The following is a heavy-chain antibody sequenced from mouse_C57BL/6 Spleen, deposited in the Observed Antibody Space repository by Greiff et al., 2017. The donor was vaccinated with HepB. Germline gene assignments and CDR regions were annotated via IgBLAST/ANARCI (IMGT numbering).Heavy chain of an antibody. D-gene: IGHD1-1*01. CDR3: ARGGYYDGSSSYAMDY. Sequence: EVHLVESGGGLVKPGGSLKLSCAASGFTFSSYAMSWVRQTPEKGLEWVATISDGGSYTYYPDNVKGRFTISRDKAKNNLYLQMSHLKSEDTAMYYGARGGYYDGSSSYAMDYWGQGTSVTVSS. CDR2: ISDGGSYT. V-gene: IGHV5-4*01. J-gene: IGHJ4*01. CDR1: GFTFSSYA.